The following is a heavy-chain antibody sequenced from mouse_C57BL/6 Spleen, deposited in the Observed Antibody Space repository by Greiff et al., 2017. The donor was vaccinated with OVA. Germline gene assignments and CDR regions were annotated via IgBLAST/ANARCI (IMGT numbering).Heavy chain of an antibody. CDR1: GYTFTSYC. Sequence: VQLQQPGAELVLPGASVKLSCKASGYTFTSYCMHLVKQRPGQGLEWIGEIDPSDSNTYYNQKFTGKSTLTVDKSSSTAYMQLSSLTSEDAAVYYCASTGTGYFDVWGTGTTVTVSS. J-gene: IGHJ1*03. CDR3: ASTGTGYFDV. D-gene: IGHD4-1*01. V-gene: IGHV1-69*01. CDR2: IDPSDSNT.